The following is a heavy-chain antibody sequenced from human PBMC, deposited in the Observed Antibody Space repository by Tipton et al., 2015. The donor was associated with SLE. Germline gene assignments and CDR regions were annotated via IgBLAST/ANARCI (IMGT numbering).Heavy chain of an antibody. J-gene: IGHJ4*02. V-gene: IGHV3-74*01. CDR1: GFILTTNW. CDR2: INEDGSGT. CDR3: ATIFDY. D-gene: IGHD2-2*01. Sequence: SLRLSCVVSGFILTTNWMPWVRQVPGKGLVWVSRINEDGSGTSYADFVKGRFTVSKDDAKNTVYLQMNNLRAEDTAVYFCATIFDYWGQGTLVTVSS.